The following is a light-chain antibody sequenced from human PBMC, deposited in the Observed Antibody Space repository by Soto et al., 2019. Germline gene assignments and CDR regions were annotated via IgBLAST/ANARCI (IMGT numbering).Light chain of an antibody. CDR3: SSYAGSNSWV. CDR2: EVS. CDR1: SSDVGGYNY. J-gene: IGLJ3*02. V-gene: IGLV2-8*01. Sequence: QSVLTRPPSASGSPGQSVTISCTGTSSDVGGYNYVSWYQQHPGKAPKLMIYEVSKRPSGVPDRFSGSKSGNTASLTVSGLQAEDEADYYCSSYAGSNSWVFGGGTKLTVL.